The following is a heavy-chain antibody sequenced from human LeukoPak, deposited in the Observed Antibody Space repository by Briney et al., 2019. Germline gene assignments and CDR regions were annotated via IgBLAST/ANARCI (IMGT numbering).Heavy chain of an antibody. CDR1: GFTFSTYA. CDR3: AKQVAAPGQTEY. CDR2: LIDSGTST. Sequence: GGSLRLSSAASGFTFSTYAMSWVRQAPGKGLEWLSALIDSGTSTFYADSVKGRFTISRDNSRNTLYLQMDSLRAEDTAVYYCAKQVAAPGQTEYWGQGTLVTVSS. D-gene: IGHD5-12*01. J-gene: IGHJ4*02. V-gene: IGHV3-23*01.